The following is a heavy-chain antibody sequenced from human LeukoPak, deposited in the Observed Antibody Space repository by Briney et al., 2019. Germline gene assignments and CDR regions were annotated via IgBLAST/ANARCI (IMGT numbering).Heavy chain of an antibody. CDR1: TFTLNNYW. J-gene: IGHJ4*02. CDR2: IKQDGSEK. Sequence: GGSLRLSCTACTFTLNNYWMSWVRQDPGKGLEWVANIKQDGSEKYYVDSVKGRFTISRDNAKNSLYLQMNSLRAGDTAVYYCASRAGYTGSWSAFDYWGQGTLVTVSS. D-gene: IGHD6-13*01. CDR3: ASRAGYTGSWSAFDY. V-gene: IGHV3-7*05.